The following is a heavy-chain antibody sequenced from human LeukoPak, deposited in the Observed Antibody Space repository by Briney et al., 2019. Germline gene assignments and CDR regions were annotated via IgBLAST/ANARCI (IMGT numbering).Heavy chain of an antibody. CDR2: ISSSGSTI. V-gene: IGHV3-11*04. Sequence: GGSLRLSCAASGFTFSDYYMSWIRQAPGKGLEWVSNISSSGSTIYYADSVKGRFTISRDNAKNSLYLQMNSLRAEDTAVYYCARSYSNPPYYYYYYMDVWGKGTTVTVSS. D-gene: IGHD4-11*01. J-gene: IGHJ6*03. CDR1: GFTFSDYY. CDR3: ARSYSNPPYYYYYYMDV.